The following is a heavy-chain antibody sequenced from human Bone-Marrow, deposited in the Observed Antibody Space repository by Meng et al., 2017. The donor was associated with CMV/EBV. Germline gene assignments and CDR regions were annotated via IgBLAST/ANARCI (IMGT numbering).Heavy chain of an antibody. J-gene: IGHJ4*02. CDR3: AKVEGSYAADY. CDR1: GFTVSSNY. V-gene: IGHV3-53*05. CDR2: IYSGGST. D-gene: IGHD3-16*01. Sequence: GGSLRLSCAASGFTVSSNYMSWVRQAPGKGLEWVSVIYSGGSTYYADSVKGRFTISRDNSKSTLYLQMNSLRAEDTGVYYCAKVEGSYAADYWGQGTLVTVSS.